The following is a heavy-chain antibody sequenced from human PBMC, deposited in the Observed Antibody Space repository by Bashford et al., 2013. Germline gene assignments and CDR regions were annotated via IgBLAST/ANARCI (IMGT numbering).Heavy chain of an antibody. CDR1: GYTFTSYG. Sequence: ASVKVSCKASGYTFTSYGISWVRQAPGQGLEWMGWISAYNGNTNYAQKLQGRVTMTTDTSTSTAYMELRSLRSDDTAVYYCARDPPMVRGVIIGQDYWGQGTLVTVSS. V-gene: IGHV1-18*01. J-gene: IGHJ4*02. CDR2: ISAYNGNT. D-gene: IGHD3-10*01. CDR3: ARDPPMVRGVIIGQDY.